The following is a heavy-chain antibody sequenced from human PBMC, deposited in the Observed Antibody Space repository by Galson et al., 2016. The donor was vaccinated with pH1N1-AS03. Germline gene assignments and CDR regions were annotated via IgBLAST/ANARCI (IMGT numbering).Heavy chain of an antibody. CDR3: AREPWGSTKGEY. J-gene: IGHJ4*02. CDR1: GFTINNNY. D-gene: IGHD3-16*01. Sequence: SLRLSCAASGFTINNNYMSWVRQAPGKGLEWVSVIYGGGDTFYADSVKGRSTISRDNSTNTVYLQMNSLRVEDTAVYYCAREPWGSTKGEYWGQGTLVTVSS. CDR2: IYGGGDT. V-gene: IGHV3-53*01.